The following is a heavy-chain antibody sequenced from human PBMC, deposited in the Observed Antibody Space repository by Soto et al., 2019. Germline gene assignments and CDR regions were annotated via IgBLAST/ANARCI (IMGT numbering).Heavy chain of an antibody. D-gene: IGHD2-2*01. CDR2: IYHSGST. CDR3: ARVPDR. CDR1: CGSISSGGYS. J-gene: IGHJ5*02. V-gene: IGHV4-30-2*01. Sequence: SETLSLTCAVSCGSISSGGYSWSWIRQPPGKGLEWIGYIYHSGSTYYNPSLKSRVTISVDRSKDQFSLKLSSVTAADTAVYYCARVPDRWGQGTLVTVSS.